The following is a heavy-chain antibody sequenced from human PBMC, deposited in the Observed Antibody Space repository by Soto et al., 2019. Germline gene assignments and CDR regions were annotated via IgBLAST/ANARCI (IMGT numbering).Heavy chain of an antibody. V-gene: IGHV6-1*01. D-gene: IGHD2-15*01. CDR1: GGSFFSDGVA. CDR2: AIYRSKWSN. J-gene: IGHJ5*01. Sequence: TLSLTCGISGGSFFSDGVAWNLIRQYPSRGLEWLGRAIYRSKWSNDYAASVKGRITVNPDTSKNQFSLHLNSVTPEDTAVYYCARGKYSGFDFLGKGTMVASSS. CDR3: ARGKYSGFDF.